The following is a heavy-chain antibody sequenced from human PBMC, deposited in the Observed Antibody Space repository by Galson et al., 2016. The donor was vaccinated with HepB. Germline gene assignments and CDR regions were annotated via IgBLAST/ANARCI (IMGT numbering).Heavy chain of an antibody. CDR1: GGSISSYY. D-gene: IGHD6-19*01. CDR2: IYYSGST. Sequence: ETLSLTCTVSGGSISSYYWNWIRQPPGKGLEWIGYIYYSGSTNYIPSLKSRVTISVDTSKNQFSLKLSSVTAADTAVYYCARARYSSGLYNWFDPWGQGTLVTVAS. J-gene: IGHJ5*02. V-gene: IGHV4-59*01. CDR3: ARARYSSGLYNWFDP.